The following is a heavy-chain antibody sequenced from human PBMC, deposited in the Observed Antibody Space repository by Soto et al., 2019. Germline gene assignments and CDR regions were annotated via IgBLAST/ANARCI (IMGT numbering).Heavy chain of an antibody. CDR3: AKGSSRSDH. CDR1: GFTFSSYG. D-gene: IGHD3-10*01. V-gene: IGHV3-30*18. CDR2: ISYDGSNK. J-gene: IGHJ4*02. Sequence: QVQLVESGGGVVQPGRSLRLSCAASGFTFSSYGMHWVRLAPGKGLEWVAVISYDGSNKYYADSVKGRFTISRDNSKNTLYLQMNSLRAEDTAVYYCAKGSSRSDHWGQGTLVTVSS.